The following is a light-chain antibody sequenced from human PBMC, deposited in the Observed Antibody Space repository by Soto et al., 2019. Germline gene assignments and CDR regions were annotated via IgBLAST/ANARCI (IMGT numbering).Light chain of an antibody. V-gene: IGKV3-15*01. Sequence: EIVMTQSPATRSVSPGSRATLSFRASESVSSKLVGYQQKPGQAPRLLIQDAYTRAAGIPGRFSGSGCGAEFILTISSVESEDFAIYYYQQHNDWRTFGQGTRLEIK. CDR3: QQHNDWRT. CDR2: DAY. J-gene: IGKJ5*01. CDR1: ESVSSK.